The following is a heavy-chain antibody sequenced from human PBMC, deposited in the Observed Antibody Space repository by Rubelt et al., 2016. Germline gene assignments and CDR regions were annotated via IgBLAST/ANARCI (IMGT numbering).Heavy chain of an antibody. J-gene: IGHJ6*02. CDR2: INGDGSST. CDR1: GFTFSSYS. V-gene: IGHV3-74*01. CDR3: ARAENEAYSDGKMDV. Sequence: GSLRLSCEASGFTFSSYSMHWVRQDPGKGLVWVSRINGDGSSTSYADSVKGRFTISRDNSKNTLYLQMDSLRAEDTAVYYCARAENEAYSDGKMDVWGQGTTVTVSS. D-gene: IGHD5-18*01.